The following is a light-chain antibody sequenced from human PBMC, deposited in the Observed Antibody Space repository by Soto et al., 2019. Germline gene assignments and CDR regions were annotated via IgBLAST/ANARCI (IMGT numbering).Light chain of an antibody. CDR2: GNS. V-gene: IGLV1-40*01. CDR1: SSNIGAGYD. J-gene: IGLJ1*01. CDR3: QSYDSSLSGSRV. Sequence: QAVVTQPPSVSGAPGQRVTISCTGSSSNIGAGYDVHWYQQLPGTAPKLLIYGNSNRPSGVPDRFSGSKSGTSASLAITGLQAEDEADYYCQSYDSSLSGSRVFGTWTKVTVL.